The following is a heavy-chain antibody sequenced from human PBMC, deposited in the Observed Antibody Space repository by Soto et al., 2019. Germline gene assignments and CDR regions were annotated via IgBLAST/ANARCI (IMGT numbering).Heavy chain of an antibody. CDR3: ARGSSIAGLYYGMDV. Sequence: QVQLQESGPGLVKPSQTLSLTCTVSGGSISSGGYYWTWIRQHPGKGLEWIGYNYYSGINYYNPTLKSRVTISLATSKNQFSLKLSTVPATDTAVYYCARGSSIAGLYYGMDVWGQGTTVTVSS. D-gene: IGHD6-6*01. V-gene: IGHV4-31*03. J-gene: IGHJ6*02. CDR1: GGSISSGGYY. CDR2: NYYSGIN.